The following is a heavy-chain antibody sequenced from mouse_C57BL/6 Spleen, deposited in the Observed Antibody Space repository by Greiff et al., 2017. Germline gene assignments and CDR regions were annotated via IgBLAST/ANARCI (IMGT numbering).Heavy chain of an antibody. CDR2: IYPGSGNT. CDR1: GYTFPDYY. CDR3: ARSDYYGSSSSWYFDV. V-gene: IGHV1-76*01. Sequence: VQLQQSGAELVRPGASVKLSCKASGYTFPDYYINWVKQRPGQGLEWIARIYPGSGNTYYNEKFKGKATLTAEKSSSTAYMQLSSLTSEDSAVYFCARSDYYGSSSSWYFDVWGTGTTVTVSS. J-gene: IGHJ1*03. D-gene: IGHD1-1*01.